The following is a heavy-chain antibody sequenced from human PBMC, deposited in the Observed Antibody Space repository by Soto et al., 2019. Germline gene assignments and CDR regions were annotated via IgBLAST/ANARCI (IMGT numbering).Heavy chain of an antibody. CDR2: IIPIFGTA. V-gene: IGHV1-69*12. D-gene: IGHD3-22*01. CDR3: ASDYYDSSGYSSRRADDDAFDI. Sequence: QVQLVQSGAEVKKPGSSVKVSCKASGGTFSSYAISWVRQAPGQGLEWMGGIIPIFGTANYAQKFQGRVTITADESTSTAYMELSILRSEDTAVYCCASDYYDSSGYSSRRADDDAFDIWGQGTMVTVSS. CDR1: GGTFSSYA. J-gene: IGHJ3*02.